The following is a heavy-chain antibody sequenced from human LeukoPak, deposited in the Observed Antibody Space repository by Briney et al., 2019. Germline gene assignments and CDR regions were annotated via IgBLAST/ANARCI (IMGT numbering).Heavy chain of an antibody. V-gene: IGHV1-46*01. D-gene: IGHD3-10*01. CDR2: INPSGGST. Sequence: ASVKVSCKASGYTFTSYYMHWVRQAPGHGLEWMGIINPSGGSTSYAQKFQGRVTMTRDTSTSTVYMELSSLRSEDTAVYYCARDSVITMVRGVIITRNWFDPWGQGTLVTVSS. J-gene: IGHJ5*02. CDR3: ARDSVITMVRGVIITRNWFDP. CDR1: GYTFTSYY.